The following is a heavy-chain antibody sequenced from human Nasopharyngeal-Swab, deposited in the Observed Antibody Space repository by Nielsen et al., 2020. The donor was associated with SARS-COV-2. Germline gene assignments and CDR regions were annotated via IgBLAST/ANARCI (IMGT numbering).Heavy chain of an antibody. CDR2: ISSSSSYI. V-gene: IGHV3-21*01. CDR1: GFTFSSYS. CDR3: ASGPLGAGRHDYYYYYGMDV. J-gene: IGHJ6*02. D-gene: IGHD3-3*01. Sequence: GESLKISCAASGFTFSSYSMNWVRQAPGKGLEWVSSISSSSSYIYYADSVKGRFTISRDNAKNSLYLQMNSLRAEDTAVYYCASGPLGAGRHDYYYYYGMDVWGQGTTVTV.